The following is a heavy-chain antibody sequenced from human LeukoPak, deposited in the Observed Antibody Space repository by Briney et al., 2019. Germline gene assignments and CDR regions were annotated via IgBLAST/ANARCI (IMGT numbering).Heavy chain of an antibody. V-gene: IGHV4-39*07. Sequence: PSETLSLTCTVSGGSISSSSYYWGWIRQPPGKGLEWIGSIYYSGSTYYNPSLKSRVTISVDTSKNQFSLKLSSVTAADTAVYYCARALVVVAAAPDYWGQGTLVTVSS. CDR3: ARALVVVAAAPDY. CDR2: IYYSGST. J-gene: IGHJ4*02. D-gene: IGHD2-15*01. CDR1: GGSISSSSYY.